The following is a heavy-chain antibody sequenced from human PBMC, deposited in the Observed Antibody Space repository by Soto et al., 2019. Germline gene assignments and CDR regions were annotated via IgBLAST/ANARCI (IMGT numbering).Heavy chain of an antibody. Sequence: ASVKVSCKASGGTFSSYAISWVRQAPGQGLEWMGGIIPIFGTANYAQKFQGRVTITADESTSTAYMELSSLRSEDTAVYYCARDRTTIVGATGDAFDIWGQXTMVTV. CDR2: IIPIFGTA. D-gene: IGHD1-26*01. CDR3: ARDRTTIVGATGDAFDI. J-gene: IGHJ3*02. V-gene: IGHV1-69*13. CDR1: GGTFSSYA.